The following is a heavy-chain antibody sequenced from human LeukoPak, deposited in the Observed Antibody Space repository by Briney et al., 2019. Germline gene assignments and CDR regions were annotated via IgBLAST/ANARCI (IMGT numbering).Heavy chain of an antibody. CDR2: IKHDGRDK. D-gene: IGHD3-10*01. CDR1: GFTLSNYW. V-gene: IGHV3-7*01. Sequence: GGSLRLSCPASGFTLSNYWMTWVRQPPGKGREWVAIIKHDGRDKYCVDSVKGRITISRDNAKNSLYLHMSSLRAEDTAVYYCARGGHRQKEFWGQGTLVTVS. CDR3: ARGGHRQKEF. J-gene: IGHJ4*02.